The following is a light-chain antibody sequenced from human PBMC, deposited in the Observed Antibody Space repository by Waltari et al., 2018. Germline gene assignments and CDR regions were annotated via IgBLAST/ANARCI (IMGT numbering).Light chain of an antibody. V-gene: IGLV4-69*01. CDR1: SGHSSNV. Sequence: QLVLTQSPSASASMGASVKPTCTLSSGHSSNVLAWHQQQPEKGPRYLMKVNSDGRHSKGDEIPDRFSGSSSGAERHLTISSLQSEDEADYYCQTGGHGTWVFGGGTKLTVL. CDR3: QTGGHGTWV. J-gene: IGLJ3*02. CDR2: VNSDGRH.